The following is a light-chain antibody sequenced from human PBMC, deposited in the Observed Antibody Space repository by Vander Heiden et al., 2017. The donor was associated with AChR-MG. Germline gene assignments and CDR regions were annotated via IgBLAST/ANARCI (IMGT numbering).Light chain of an antibody. Sequence: QSALIQPASVSGSPGQSITISCTGTSSDVGGYNYVSWYQQHPGEAPKRMIYDVSNRPSGVSNRFSGSKSGNTASLTISGLQAEDEADYYCSSYTSSSTLVVFGGGTKLTVL. CDR1: SSDVGGYNY. CDR3: SSYTSSSTLVV. J-gene: IGLJ2*01. V-gene: IGLV2-14*03. CDR2: DVS.